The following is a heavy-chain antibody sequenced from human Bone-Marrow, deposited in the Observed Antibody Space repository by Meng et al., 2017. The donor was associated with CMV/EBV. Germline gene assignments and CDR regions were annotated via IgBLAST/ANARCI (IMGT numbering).Heavy chain of an antibody. CDR1: GIPFDDYG. V-gene: IGHV3-9*01. D-gene: IGHD3-16*01. J-gene: IGHJ4*02. CDR2: SSWNSGSI. Sequence: GGSLRLSCAASGIPFDDYGMLWVRQAPGKGLEWVPGSSWNSGSIGYADSVKGRFTSSRDNAQNTMYLQMSSMRAEDTAVYFCGREIGGHTVDYWGQGTLVTVSS. CDR3: GREIGGHTVDY.